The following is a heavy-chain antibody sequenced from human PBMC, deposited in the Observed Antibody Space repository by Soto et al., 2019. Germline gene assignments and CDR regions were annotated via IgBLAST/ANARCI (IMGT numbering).Heavy chain of an antibody. CDR3: VKEGGPYCVWSYYLDH. CDR1: GFKFSNYA. D-gene: IGHD3-9*01. V-gene: IGHV3-64D*06. J-gene: IGHJ4*02. Sequence: EVQLVESGGGWVQPGGSLSRLCSASGFKFSNYAIHWVRQAPGRGLEFGSGINVNGSDIYYADSVKGRFIISRDNSKNTVYLQMSGLRPEDAAIYYCVKEGGPYCVWSYYLDHWGQGIFVTVSS. CDR2: INVNGSDI.